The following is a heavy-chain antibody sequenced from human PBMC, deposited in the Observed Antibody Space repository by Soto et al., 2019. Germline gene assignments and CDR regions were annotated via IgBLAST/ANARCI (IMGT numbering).Heavy chain of an antibody. CDR1: GGSISSYY. D-gene: IGHD1-26*01. CDR2: IYYSGST. CDR3: ARVYSGSYSDS. J-gene: IGHJ4*02. V-gene: IGHV4-59*12. Sequence: SETLSLTCTVSGGSISSYYWSWTRQHPGKGLEWIGYIYYSGSTNYNPSLKSRVTISVDTSKNHFSLNLTSVTAADTAVYYCARVYSGSYSDSWGQGTLVTVSS.